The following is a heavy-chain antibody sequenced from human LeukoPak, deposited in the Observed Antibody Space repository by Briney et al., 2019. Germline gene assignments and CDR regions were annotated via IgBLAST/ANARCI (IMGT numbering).Heavy chain of an antibody. CDR3: ARATTLGPAAMIEGAFDI. V-gene: IGHV3-21*01. D-gene: IGHD2-2*01. J-gene: IGHJ3*02. Sequence: GGSLRLSCAASGFTFSSYSMNWVRQAPGKGLEWVSSISSSSSYIYCADSVKGRFTISRDNAKNSLYLQMNSLRAEDTAVYYCARATTLGPAAMIEGAFDIWGQGTMVTVSS. CDR2: ISSSSSYI. CDR1: GFTFSSYS.